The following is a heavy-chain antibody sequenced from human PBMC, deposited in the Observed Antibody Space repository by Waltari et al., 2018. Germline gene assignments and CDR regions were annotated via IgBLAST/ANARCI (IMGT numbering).Heavy chain of an antibody. Sequence: QVQLQESGPGLVKPSETLSLPCTVSGGSLGGYDWGWIRQPPGKGRVWMGYFYYRGSTNYHPSLQGRVTISVGTSKNQFSLKLSSVTAADTAVYYCARHLGSGTYPFDYWGQGTLVTVSS. J-gene: IGHJ4*02. CDR2: FYYRGST. V-gene: IGHV4-59*01. D-gene: IGHD3-10*01. CDR1: GGSLGGYD. CDR3: ARHLGSGTYPFDY.